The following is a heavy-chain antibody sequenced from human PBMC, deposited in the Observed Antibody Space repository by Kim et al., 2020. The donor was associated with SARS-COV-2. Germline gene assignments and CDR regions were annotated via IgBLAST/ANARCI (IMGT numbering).Heavy chain of an antibody. CDR2: IYYSGST. Sequence: SETLSLTCTVSGGSISSSSYYWGWIRQPPGKGLEWIGSIYYSGSTYYNPSLKSRVTISLDTSKNQFSLKLSSVTAADTAVYYCAREGKGTFDYWGQGTLVTVSS. CDR1: GGSISSSSYY. D-gene: IGHD3-10*01. CDR3: AREGKGTFDY. J-gene: IGHJ4*02. V-gene: IGHV4-39*02.